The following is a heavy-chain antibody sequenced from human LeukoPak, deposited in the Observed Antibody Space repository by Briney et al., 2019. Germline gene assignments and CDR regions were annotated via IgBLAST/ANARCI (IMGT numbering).Heavy chain of an antibody. J-gene: IGHJ4*02. CDR1: GFTFGDYA. CDR2: IRSKAYGGTT. D-gene: IGHD2-2*01. Sequence: GGSLRLSCTASGFTFGDYAMSWFRQAPGKGLEWVGFIRSKAYGGTTEYAVSVKGRFTISRDDSKSIAYLQMNSLQTEDTAVYYCIRDLSRFDPLVPRYFDYWGQGTLVTVSS. CDR3: IRDLSRFDPLVPRYFDY. V-gene: IGHV3-49*03.